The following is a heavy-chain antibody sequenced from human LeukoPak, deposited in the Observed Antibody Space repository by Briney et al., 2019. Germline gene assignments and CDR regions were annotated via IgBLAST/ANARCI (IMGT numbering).Heavy chain of an antibody. J-gene: IGHJ4*02. D-gene: IGHD6-13*01. V-gene: IGHV3-23*01. CDR1: GFTFSSYA. CDR2: ISGSGGST. CDR3: AKDLIYSSSWYGPYFDY. Sequence: TGGSLRLSCAASGFTFSSYAMSWVRQAPGKGLEWVSAISGSGGSTYYADSVKGRFTISRDNSKNTLYLQMNSLRAEDTAVYYCAKDLIYSSSWYGPYFDYWGQGTLVTVSS.